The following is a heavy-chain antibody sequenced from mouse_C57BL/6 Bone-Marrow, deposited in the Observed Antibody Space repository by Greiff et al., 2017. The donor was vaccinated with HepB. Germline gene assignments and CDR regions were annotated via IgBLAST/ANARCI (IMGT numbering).Heavy chain of an antibody. J-gene: IGHJ3*01. CDR3: ARLRRLRRFAY. CDR2: IDPNSGGT. V-gene: IGHV1-72*01. CDR1: GYTFTSYW. D-gene: IGHD2-4*01. Sequence: QVQLQQSGAELVKPGASVKLSCKASGYTFTSYWMHWVKQRPGRGLEWIGSIDPNSGGTKYNEKFKSKATLTVDKPSSTADMQLSSLTSEDSAVYYCARLRRLRRFAYWGQGTLVTVSA.